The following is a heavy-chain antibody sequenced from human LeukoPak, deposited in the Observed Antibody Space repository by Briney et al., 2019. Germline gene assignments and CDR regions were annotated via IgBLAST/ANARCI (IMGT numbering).Heavy chain of an antibody. CDR3: AIDDYVWGSYRSHFDY. D-gene: IGHD3-16*02. J-gene: IGHJ4*02. Sequence: ASVKVSCKASGYTFTGYYMHWVRQAPGQGLEWMGWINPNSGGTNYAQKFQGRVTMTRDTSISTAYMELSRLRSDDTAVYYYAIDDYVWGSYRSHFDYWGQGTLVTVSS. V-gene: IGHV1-2*02. CDR2: INPNSGGT. CDR1: GYTFTGYY.